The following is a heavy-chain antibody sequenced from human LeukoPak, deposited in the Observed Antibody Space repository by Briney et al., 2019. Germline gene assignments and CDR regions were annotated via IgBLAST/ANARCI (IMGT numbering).Heavy chain of an antibody. J-gene: IGHJ6*02. V-gene: IGHV3-73*01. Sequence: GGSLRLSCAASGFTFSGSAIHWVRQASGKELEWVGRIRSKANSYATAYAASVEGRFTISRDDSKNTAFLQINALKTEDSAIYYCSASLKTYCSGGKCHSDYYYYGMDVWGQGTTVTVSS. CDR1: GFTFSGSA. CDR2: IRSKANSYAT. D-gene: IGHD2-15*01. CDR3: SASLKTYCSGGKCHSDYYYYGMDV.